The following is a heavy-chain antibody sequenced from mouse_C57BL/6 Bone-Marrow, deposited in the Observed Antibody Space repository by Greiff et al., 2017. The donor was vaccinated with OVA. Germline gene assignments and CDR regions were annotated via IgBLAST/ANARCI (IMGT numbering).Heavy chain of an antibody. Sequence: EVQLVESGGDLVKPGGSLKLSCAASGFTFSSYGMSWVRQTPDKRLEWVATISSGGSYTYYPDSVKGRFTISRDNAKNTLYLQMSSLKSEDTAMYYCARHVRDYYAMDYWGQGTSVTVSS. V-gene: IGHV5-6*01. CDR2: ISSGGSYT. D-gene: IGHD1-1*01. CDR1: GFTFSSYG. J-gene: IGHJ4*01. CDR3: ARHVRDYYAMDY.